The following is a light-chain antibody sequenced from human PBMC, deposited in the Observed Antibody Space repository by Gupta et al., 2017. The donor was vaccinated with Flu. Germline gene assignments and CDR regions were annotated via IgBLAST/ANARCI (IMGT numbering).Light chain of an antibody. Sequence: RATLSCRASQSVGGFLAWYQQKPGQAPRLLIFDASHRATDIPARFSGSGSGTDFTLTISSLEPEDFAVYYCHHRDNWPPLSTFGPGTKVDV. V-gene: IGKV3-11*01. CDR2: DAS. CDR1: QSVGGF. J-gene: IGKJ3*01. CDR3: HHRDNWPPLST.